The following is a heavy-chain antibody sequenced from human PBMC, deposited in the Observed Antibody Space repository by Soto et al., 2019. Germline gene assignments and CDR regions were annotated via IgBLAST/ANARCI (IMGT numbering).Heavy chain of an antibody. Sequence: QVQLVESGGAVVQPGRSLRLACETSGFIFSDYGMHWVRQAPGKGLEWVAVIYYDGSNEHYSDSVRGRFTISRDNSKNILYLQMNSLSAEDTAIYYCARWWNDEEWVETMDVWGQGTTVTVSS. CDR2: IYYDGSNE. CDR1: GFIFSDYG. V-gene: IGHV3-33*01. J-gene: IGHJ6*01. D-gene: IGHD1-1*01. CDR3: ARWWNDEEWVETMDV.